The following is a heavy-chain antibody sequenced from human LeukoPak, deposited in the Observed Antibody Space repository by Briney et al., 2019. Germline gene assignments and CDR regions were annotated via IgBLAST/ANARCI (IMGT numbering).Heavy chain of an antibody. D-gene: IGHD6-6*01. J-gene: IGHJ4*02. V-gene: IGHV1-69*04. Sequence: SVKVSCKASGYTFTSYDINWVRQATGQGLEWMGRIIPILGIANYAQKFQGRVTITADKSTSTAYMELSSLRSEDTAVYYCARERYSSSFRHFDYWGQGTLVTVSS. CDR2: IIPILGIA. CDR3: ARERYSSSFRHFDY. CDR1: GYTFTSYD.